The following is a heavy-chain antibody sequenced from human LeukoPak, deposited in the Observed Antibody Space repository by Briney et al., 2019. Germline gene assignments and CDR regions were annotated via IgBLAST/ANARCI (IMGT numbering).Heavy chain of an antibody. Sequence: PSETLSLTCAVSGGSISSSNWWSWVRQPPGKGLEWIGEINHSGSTNYNPSLKSRVTISVDTSKNQFSLKLSSVTAADTAVYYCARTGYSYDYWGQGTLVTVSS. J-gene: IGHJ4*02. V-gene: IGHV4-4*02. CDR2: INHSGST. D-gene: IGHD5-18*01. CDR1: GGSISSSNW. CDR3: ARTGYSYDY.